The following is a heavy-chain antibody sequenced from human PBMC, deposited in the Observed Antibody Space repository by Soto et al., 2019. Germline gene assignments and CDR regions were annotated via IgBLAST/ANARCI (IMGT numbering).Heavy chain of an antibody. CDR3: AKGDLLWDPFDL. CDR2: ISASGYSA. Sequence: EAQLLESGGGLVQPGGSLRLSCAASGLPFSNYAMTWVRQAPGKGLEWVSIISASGYSAYYGGAVKGRFTTSRDKSRSTLYLQMNGLRAEDTAVYYCAKGDLLWDPFDLWGQGTLVTVSS. CDR1: GLPFSNYA. D-gene: IGHD3-16*01. V-gene: IGHV3-23*01. J-gene: IGHJ4*02.